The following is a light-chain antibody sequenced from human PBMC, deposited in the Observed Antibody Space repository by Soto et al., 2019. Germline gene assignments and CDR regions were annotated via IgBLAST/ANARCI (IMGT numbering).Light chain of an antibody. CDR3: GSYTTSATSYV. CDR1: SSDVGGYNY. V-gene: IGLV2-14*01. CDR2: EVS. Sequence: QSALTQPASVAGSPGQSITISCTGTSSDVGGYNYVSWYKQHPGKAPKLMIYEVSNRPSGVSNRFSGSKSGNTASLTISGLQAEDEADYYCGSYTTSATSYVVGTGTKLTVL. J-gene: IGLJ1*01.